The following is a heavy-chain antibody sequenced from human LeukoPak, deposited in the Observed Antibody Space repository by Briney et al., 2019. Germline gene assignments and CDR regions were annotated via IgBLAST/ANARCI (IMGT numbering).Heavy chain of an antibody. Sequence: SETLSLTCTVSGGSISSYYWSWIRQPPGKGLEWIGYIYYSGSTNYNPPLKSRVTISVDMSKNQFSLKLTPVTAADTAVYYCSRADYYGSGSYSPNFDYWGQGTLVTVSS. CDR1: GGSISSYY. V-gene: IGHV4-59*01. CDR2: IYYSGST. D-gene: IGHD3-10*01. CDR3: SRADYYGSGSYSPNFDY. J-gene: IGHJ4*02.